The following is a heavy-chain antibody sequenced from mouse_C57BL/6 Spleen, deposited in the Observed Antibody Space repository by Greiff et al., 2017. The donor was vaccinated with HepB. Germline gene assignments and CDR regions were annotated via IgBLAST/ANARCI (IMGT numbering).Heavy chain of an antibody. J-gene: IGHJ4*01. CDR3: ASSSYGSSLRARDY. CDR1: GYTFTSYT. D-gene: IGHD1-1*01. Sequence: VQLQQSGAELARPGASVKMSCKASGYTFTSYTMHWVKQRPGQGLEWIGYINPSSGYTKYNQKFKDKATLTADKSSSTAYMQLSSLTSEDSAVYYCASSSYGSSLRARDYWGQGTSVTVSS. CDR2: INPSSGYT. V-gene: IGHV1-4*01.